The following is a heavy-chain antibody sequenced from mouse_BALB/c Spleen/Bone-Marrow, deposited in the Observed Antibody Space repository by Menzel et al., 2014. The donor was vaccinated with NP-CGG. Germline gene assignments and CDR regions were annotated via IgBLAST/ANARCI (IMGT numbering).Heavy chain of an antibody. CDR3: GRDRTTWYFHY. V-gene: IGHV2-9*02. CDR2: IWAGGST. D-gene: IGHD1-1*01. Sequence: VQGVESGPGLVAPSQSLSISCTVSGFSLTTYGVHWVRQPPGKGLEWLGVIWAGGSTKYNSALMSRLSISKDNSKSQVFLKMNSLQTDDTTMSYCGRDRTTWYFHYSAQATTLPVSS. CDR1: GFSLTTYG. J-gene: IGHJ2*01.